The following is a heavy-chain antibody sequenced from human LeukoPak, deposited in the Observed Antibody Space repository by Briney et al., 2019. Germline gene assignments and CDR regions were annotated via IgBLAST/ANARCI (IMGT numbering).Heavy chain of an antibody. V-gene: IGHV1-69*05. J-gene: IGHJ5*02. CDR3: ATHPTYDFWSGYPPNWFDP. CDR2: IIPIFGTA. Sequence: SVKVSCKASDDTFVNFGISWVRQAPGQGLEWMGGIIPIFGTANYAQKFQGRVTITTDESTSTAYMELSSLRSEDTAVYYCATHPTYDFWSGYPPNWFDPWGQGTLVTVSS. CDR1: DDTFVNFG. D-gene: IGHD3-3*01.